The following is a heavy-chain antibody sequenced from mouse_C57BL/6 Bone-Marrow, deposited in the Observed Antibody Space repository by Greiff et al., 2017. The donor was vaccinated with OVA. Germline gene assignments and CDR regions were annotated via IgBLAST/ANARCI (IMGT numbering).Heavy chain of an antibody. Sequence: QVQLQQPGAELVKPGASVKLSCKASGYTFTSYWMHWVKQRPGQGLEWIGMIHPNSGSTNYHEKFKSKATLTVDTSSSTAYMQLSSLTSEDSAVYYCARSPDYYGSRRDYWGQGTTLTVSS. V-gene: IGHV1-64*01. CDR2: IHPNSGST. D-gene: IGHD1-1*01. CDR1: GYTFTSYW. CDR3: ARSPDYYGSRRDY. J-gene: IGHJ2*01.